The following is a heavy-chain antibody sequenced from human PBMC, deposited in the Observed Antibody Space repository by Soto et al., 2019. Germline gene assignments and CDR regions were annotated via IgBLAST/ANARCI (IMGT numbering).Heavy chain of an antibody. V-gene: IGHV4-39*01. J-gene: IGHJ6*02. CDR2: VFYSGST. Sequence: PSETLSLTCSVSGDSISGTNYYWGWIRQPPGKGLEWVGTVFYSGSTYYSPSLKGRVTISLDKPRNLFSLSVTSVTAADTAVYYCVRHGNVPARPSYYYGMDVWGQGTTVTVSS. CDR1: GDSISGTNYY. D-gene: IGHD6-6*01. CDR3: VRHGNVPARPSYYYGMDV.